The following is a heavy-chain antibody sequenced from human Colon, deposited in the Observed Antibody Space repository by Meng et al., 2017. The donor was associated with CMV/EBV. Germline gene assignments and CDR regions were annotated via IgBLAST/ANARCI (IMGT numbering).Heavy chain of an antibody. Sequence: TLYLHWLAASGAIIGTSWWKWVRQPPGGGLEWIGEIFHSGASNYNPSLKSRATISIDNSKNQFSLRLTSVTVADTAVYFCADPPAGLWGQGVLVTVSS. V-gene: IGHV4-4*01. CDR1: SGAIIGTSW. D-gene: IGHD3-16*01. CDR2: IFHSGAS. CDR3: ADPPAGL. J-gene: IGHJ4*02.